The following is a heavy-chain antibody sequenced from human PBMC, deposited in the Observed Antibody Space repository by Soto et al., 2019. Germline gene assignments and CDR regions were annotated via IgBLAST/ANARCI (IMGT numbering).Heavy chain of an antibody. V-gene: IGHV3-30*18. CDR3: AKVKEWELLYDAFDI. D-gene: IGHD1-26*01. Sequence: GGSLRLCCAACGFTFSSYGMHWVRQAPGKGLEWVAVISYDGSNKYYADSVKGRFTISRDNSKNTLYLQMNGLRAEDTAVYYCAKVKEWELLYDAFDIWGQGTMVTVSS. J-gene: IGHJ3*02. CDR2: ISYDGSNK. CDR1: GFTFSSYG.